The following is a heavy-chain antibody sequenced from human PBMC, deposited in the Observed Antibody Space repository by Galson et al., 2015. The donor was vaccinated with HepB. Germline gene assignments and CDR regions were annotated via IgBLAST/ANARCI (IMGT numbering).Heavy chain of an antibody. D-gene: IGHD5-24*01. V-gene: IGHV3-30*02. CDR3: AKDHGEMAHFDY. CDR2: IRYDGSNK. J-gene: IGHJ4*02. CDR1: GFTFSSYG. Sequence: SLRLSCAASGFTFSSYGMHWVRQAPGKGLEWVAFIRYDGSNKYYADSVKGRFTISRDNSKNTLYLQMNSLRAEDTAVYYCAKDHGEMAHFDYWGQGTLVTVSS.